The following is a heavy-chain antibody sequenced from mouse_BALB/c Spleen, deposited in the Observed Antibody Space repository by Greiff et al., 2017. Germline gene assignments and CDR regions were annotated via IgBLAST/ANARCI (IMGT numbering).Heavy chain of an antibody. D-gene: IGHD1-2*01. CDR2: IWSGGST. V-gene: IGHV2-2*02. Sequence: QVQLQQSGPGLVQPSQSLSITCTVSGFSLTSYGVHWVRQSPGKGLEWLGVIWSGGSTGYNAAFISRLSISKDNSKSQVFFKMNSLQANDTAIYYCARTLLRPWYFDGWGAGTTVTVSA. CDR3: ARTLLRPWYFDG. J-gene: IGHJ1*01. CDR1: GFSLTSYG.